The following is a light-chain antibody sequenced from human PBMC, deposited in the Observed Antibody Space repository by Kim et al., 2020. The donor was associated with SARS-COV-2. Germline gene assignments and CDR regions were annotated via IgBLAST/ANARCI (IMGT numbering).Light chain of an antibody. V-gene: IGLV3-19*01. CDR2: GKN. CDR1: SLRSYY. CDR3: SSRDGSGNHLEV. J-gene: IGLJ1*01. Sequence: LGQTVGITCRGDSLRSYYAGWYQQKPGQAPVLVIYGKNNRPSGITARFSGSSSGNTASLTITGAQAEDEADYYCSSRDGSGNHLEVFGTGTKVTVL.